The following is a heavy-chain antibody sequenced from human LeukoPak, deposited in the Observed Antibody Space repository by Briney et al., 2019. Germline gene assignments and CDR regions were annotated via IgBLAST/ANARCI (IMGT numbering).Heavy chain of an antibody. J-gene: IGHJ5*02. CDR2: INSDSSFT. CDR1: GYTFTGYY. Sequence: AASVKVSCKASGYTFTGYYMNWVRQAPGQGLEWMGWINSDSSFTKYAQKFQGRVTMTRDTSITTVYMDLTRLTSDDTAVYYCARNFDMKGFDPWGQGTLVTVSS. D-gene: IGHD3-9*01. V-gene: IGHV1-2*02. CDR3: ARNFDMKGFDP.